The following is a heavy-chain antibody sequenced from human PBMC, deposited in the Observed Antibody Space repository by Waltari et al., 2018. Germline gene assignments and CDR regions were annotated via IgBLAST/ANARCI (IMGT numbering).Heavy chain of an antibody. D-gene: IGHD3-3*01. V-gene: IGHV3-53*01. CDR2: IYSGVST. CDR3: ARGGSGYPFFY. Sequence: EVQLVESGGGLIQPGGSLRLSCAASGFTVSSNYMSWVRQAPGKGREWFSGIYSGVSTYYAYSGKGRFTISRDNSKNTLYLQMNSLRAEDTAVYYCARGGSGYPFFYWGQGTLVTVSS. J-gene: IGHJ4*02. CDR1: GFTVSSNY.